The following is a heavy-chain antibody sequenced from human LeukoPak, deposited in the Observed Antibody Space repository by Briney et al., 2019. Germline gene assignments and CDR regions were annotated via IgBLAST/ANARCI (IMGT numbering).Heavy chain of an antibody. D-gene: IGHD6-13*01. J-gene: IGHJ1*01. Sequence: ASVKVSCKASGYTFTSYDINWVRQATGQGLEWMGWMNPNSGNTGYAQKFQGRVTMTRNTSISTAFMELSSLRSEDTAMYYCALTYSSSWTTKYFQHWGQGTLVTVSS. CDR2: MNPNSGNT. CDR3: ALTYSSSWTTKYFQH. CDR1: GYTFTSYD. V-gene: IGHV1-8*01.